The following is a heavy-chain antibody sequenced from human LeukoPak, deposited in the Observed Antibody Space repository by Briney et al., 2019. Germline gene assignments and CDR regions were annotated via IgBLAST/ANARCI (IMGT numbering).Heavy chain of an antibody. V-gene: IGHV4-34*01. CDR3: YYYGSGSYYNVRDY. CDR1: GGSFSGYY. J-gene: IGHJ4*02. Sequence: PSETLSLTCAVYGGSFSGYYWSWIRQPPGKGLEWIGEINHSGSTNYNPSLKSRVTISVDTSKNQSSLKLSSVTAADTAVYYCYYYGSGSYYNVRDYWGQGTLVTVSS. D-gene: IGHD3-10*01. CDR2: INHSGST.